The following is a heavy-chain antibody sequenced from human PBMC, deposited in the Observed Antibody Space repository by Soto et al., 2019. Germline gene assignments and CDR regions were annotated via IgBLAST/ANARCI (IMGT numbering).Heavy chain of an antibody. CDR1: GGTFSSYT. CDR2: IIPILGIA. D-gene: IGHD3-10*01. Sequence: ASVKVSCKASGGTFSSYTISWVRQAPGQGLEWMGRIIPILGIANYAQKFQGRVTITADKSTSTAYMELSSLRSEDTAVYYCAREVYYGSGSRYYYYMDVWGKGTTVTVSS. J-gene: IGHJ6*03. CDR3: AREVYYGSGSRYYYYMDV. V-gene: IGHV1-69*04.